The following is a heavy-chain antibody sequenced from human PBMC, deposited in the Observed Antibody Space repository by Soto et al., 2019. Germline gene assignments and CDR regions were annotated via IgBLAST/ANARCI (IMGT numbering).Heavy chain of an antibody. CDR3: ARGSARFDP. CDR2: IYYSGST. J-gene: IGHJ5*02. V-gene: IGHV4-59*01. Sequence: SETLSLTCAVYGGSFSGYYWSWIRQPPGKGLEWIGYIYYSGSTNYNPSLKSRVTISVDTSKNQFSLKLSSVTAADTAVYYCARGSARFDPWGQGTLVTVSS. CDR1: GGSFSGYY.